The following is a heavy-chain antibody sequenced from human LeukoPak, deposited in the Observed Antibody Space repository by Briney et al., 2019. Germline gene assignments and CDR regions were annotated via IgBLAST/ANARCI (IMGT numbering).Heavy chain of an antibody. CDR3: ARDSTWVLDY. Sequence: GGSLRLSCVGSGLSLSKSHMHWVRQSPGKGLEWVANIKEDGSVKYYVDSVKGRFTISRDNTKNELYLQMSSLRADDTAVYFCARDSTWVLDYWGQGTLISVSS. V-gene: IGHV3-7*03. CDR1: GLSLSKSH. J-gene: IGHJ4*02. CDR2: IKEDGSVK. D-gene: IGHD1-26*01.